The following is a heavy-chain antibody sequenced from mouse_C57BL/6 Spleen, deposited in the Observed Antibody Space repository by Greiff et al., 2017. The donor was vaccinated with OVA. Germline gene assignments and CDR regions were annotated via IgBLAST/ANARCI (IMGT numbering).Heavy chain of an antibody. V-gene: IGHV1-82*01. CDR3: ARGDGSSPYFDY. CDR1: GYAFSSSW. D-gene: IGHD1-1*01. Sequence: VKLVESGPELVKPGASVKISCKASGYAFSSSWMNWVKQRPGKGLEWIGRIYPGDGDTNYNGKFKGKATLTADKSSSTAYMQLSSLTSEDSAVYFCARGDGSSPYFDYWGQGTTLTVSS. J-gene: IGHJ2*01. CDR2: IYPGDGDT.